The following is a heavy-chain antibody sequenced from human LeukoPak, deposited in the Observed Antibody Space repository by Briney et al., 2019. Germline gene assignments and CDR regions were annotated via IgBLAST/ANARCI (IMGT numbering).Heavy chain of an antibody. CDR1: GFTFRNYN. J-gene: IGHJ4*02. D-gene: IGHD5-24*01. CDR2: ISRSGGST. Sequence: GGSLRLSCVGFGFTFRNYNLNWVRQAPGKGREWVSAISRSGGSTYYPETVKGRLTISRDNAASSLYLQVNNLRVEDTAVYYCVRGDKRDFWGQGTLVTVSS. V-gene: IGHV3-21*01. CDR3: VRGDKRDF.